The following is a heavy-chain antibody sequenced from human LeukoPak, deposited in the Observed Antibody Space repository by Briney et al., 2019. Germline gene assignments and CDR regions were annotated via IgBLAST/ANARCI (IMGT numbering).Heavy chain of an antibody. J-gene: IGHJ4*02. V-gene: IGHV3-11*01. CDR1: GFTFSDYY. Sequence: PGGSLRLSCADSGFTFSDYYMSWIRQAPGKGLEWVSYISSSGSTIYYADSVKGRFTISRDNAKNSLYLQMNSLRAEDTAVYYCARESHDYSGAFDYWGQGTLVTVSS. CDR3: ARESHDYSGAFDY. D-gene: IGHD4-11*01. CDR2: ISSSGSTI.